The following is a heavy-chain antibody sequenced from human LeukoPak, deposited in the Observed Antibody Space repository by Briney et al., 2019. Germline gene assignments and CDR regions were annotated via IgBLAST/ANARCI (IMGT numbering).Heavy chain of an antibody. CDR3: AREAVTTPSFDY. V-gene: IGHV3-33*01. D-gene: IGHD4-17*01. CDR2: IWFDGTNK. Sequence: GGSLRLSCAASGFTFSTYGMHWVRQAPGKGLEWVAVIWFDGTNKYSADSVKGRFTISRDNSKNTLYLQMNSLRAEDTAVYSCAREAVTTPSFDYWGQGTLVTVSS. CDR1: GFTFSTYG. J-gene: IGHJ4*02.